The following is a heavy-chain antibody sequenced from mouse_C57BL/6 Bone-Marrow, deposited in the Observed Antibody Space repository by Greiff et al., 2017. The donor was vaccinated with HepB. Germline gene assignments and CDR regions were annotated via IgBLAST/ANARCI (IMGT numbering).Heavy chain of an antibody. D-gene: IGHD1-1*01. CDR3: ARQPGSSWYFDV. CDR1: GFTFSDYG. J-gene: IGHJ1*03. Sequence: EVKLLESGGGLVQPGGSLKLSCAASGFTFSDYGMAWVRQAPRKGPEWVAFISNLAYSIYYADTVTGRFTISRENAKNTLYLEMSSLRSEDTAMYYCARQPGSSWYFDVWGTGTTVTVSS. V-gene: IGHV5-15*01. CDR2: ISNLAYSI.